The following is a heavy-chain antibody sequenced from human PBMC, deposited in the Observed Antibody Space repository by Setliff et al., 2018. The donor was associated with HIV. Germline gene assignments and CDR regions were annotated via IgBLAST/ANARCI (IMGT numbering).Heavy chain of an antibody. V-gene: IGHV5-51*01. J-gene: IGHJ4*02. Sequence: GESLKISCQASGYSFTKFWIGWVRQMPGKGLEWMGLIYPGDSDTRYSPSFQGRFTISRDNAKNSLYLQMNSLRAGDTAMYFCARHGEYNYDMSFHYWGQGTLVTVSS. CDR1: GYSFTKFW. CDR3: ARHGEYNYDMSFHY. D-gene: IGHD3-22*01. CDR2: IYPGDSDT.